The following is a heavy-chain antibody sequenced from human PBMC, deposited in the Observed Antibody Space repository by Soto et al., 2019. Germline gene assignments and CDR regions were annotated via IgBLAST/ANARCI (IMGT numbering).Heavy chain of an antibody. Sequence: GESLKISCEASTYSFTNYWIGWVRQTPGKGLEWMGIIYPGDSDTRYSPSFRGQVTISADKSLDTAYLQWSSLKASDTAIYYCARVKLRHFYFDYCGQGTLLTVYS. V-gene: IGHV5-51*01. D-gene: IGHD1-1*01. CDR3: ARVKLRHFYFDY. J-gene: IGHJ4*02. CDR1: TYSFTNYW. CDR2: IYPGDSDT.